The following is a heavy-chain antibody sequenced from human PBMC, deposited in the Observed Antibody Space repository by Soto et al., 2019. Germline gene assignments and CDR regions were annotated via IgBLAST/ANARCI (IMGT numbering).Heavy chain of an antibody. CDR3: ARDLGYGDYVARFRWPYWFDP. D-gene: IGHD4-17*01. J-gene: IGHJ5*02. Sequence: QVQLVESGGGVVQPGRSLRLSCAASGFTFSSYAMHWVRQAPGKGLEWVAVISYDGSNKYYADSVKGRFTISRDNSKNTLYVEINSLRAEGRAVYYCARDLGYGDYVARFRWPYWFDPWGPGTLVTGSS. V-gene: IGHV3-30-3*01. CDR1: GFTFSSYA. CDR2: ISYDGSNK.